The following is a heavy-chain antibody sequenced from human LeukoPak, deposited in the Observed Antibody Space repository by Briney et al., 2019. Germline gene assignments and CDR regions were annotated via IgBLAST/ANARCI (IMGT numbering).Heavy chain of an antibody. V-gene: IGHV1-2*06. D-gene: IGHD6-13*01. CDR2: INPNSGGT. J-gene: IGHJ4*02. CDR3: ARGIISSSWEEFDY. CDR1: GYTFTSYY. Sequence: ASVKVSCKASGYTFTSYYMHWVRQAPGQGLEWMGRINPNSGGTNYAQKFQGRVTMTRDTSISTAYMELSRLRSDDTAVYYCARGIISSSWEEFDYWGQGTLVTVSS.